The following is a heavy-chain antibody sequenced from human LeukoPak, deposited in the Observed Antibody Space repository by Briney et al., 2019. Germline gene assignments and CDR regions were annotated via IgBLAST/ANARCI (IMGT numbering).Heavy chain of an antibody. V-gene: IGHV3-23*01. CDR1: GFTFSSHA. J-gene: IGHJ4*02. Sequence: GGSLRLSCAASGFTFSSHAMSWVRQAPGKGLEWVSAISGSGGSTYYADSVKGRFTISRDNSKNTLYLQMNSLRAEDTAVYYCAKDPYGSGSYYWGQGTLVTVSS. CDR3: AKDPYGSGSYY. D-gene: IGHD3-10*01. CDR2: ISGSGGST.